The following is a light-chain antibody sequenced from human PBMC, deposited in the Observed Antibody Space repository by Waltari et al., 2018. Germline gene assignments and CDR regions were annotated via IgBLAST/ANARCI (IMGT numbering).Light chain of an antibody. V-gene: IGKV3-20*01. CDR3: QKYGSLPAT. J-gene: IGKJ1*01. CDR2: DAS. CDR1: QSISRF. Sequence: EIMLTQSPGTLSLSPGERATLSCRASQSISRFLAWYQQKPGQAPRLLIYDASSRATGIPDRFSGSGSGTDFSLTISRQEPEDIAVYYCQKYGSLPATFGQGTKVEIK.